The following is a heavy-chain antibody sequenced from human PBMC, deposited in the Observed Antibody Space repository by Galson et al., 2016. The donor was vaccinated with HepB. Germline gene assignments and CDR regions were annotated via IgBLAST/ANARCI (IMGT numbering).Heavy chain of an antibody. J-gene: IGHJ4*02. V-gene: IGHV1-2*06. CDR1: GYTFSDYY. Sequence: SVKVSCKASGYTFSDYYIHWVRQAPGQGLQWMGRINPKNGGTNYAQKFQGRVTMTGDTSITTAYMELSGLKSEDTAVYYCAKNDILAGYSAFDYWGQGTLVTVSS. D-gene: IGHD3-9*01. CDR3: AKNDILAGYSAFDY. CDR2: INPKNGGT.